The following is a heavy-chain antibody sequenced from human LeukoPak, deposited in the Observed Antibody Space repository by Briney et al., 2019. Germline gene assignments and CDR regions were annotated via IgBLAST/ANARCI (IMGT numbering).Heavy chain of an antibody. CDR1: GFTFSSYA. D-gene: IGHD6-19*01. CDR3: AKDRYSSGWASSGSFDL. J-gene: IGHJ2*01. Sequence: GGSLRLSCAASGFTFSSYAMSWVRQAPGKGLEWVSAISGSGGSTYYADSVKGRFTISRDNSKNTLYLQMNSLRAEDTAVYYCAKDRYSSGWASSGSFDLWGRGTLVTASS. V-gene: IGHV3-23*01. CDR2: ISGSGGST.